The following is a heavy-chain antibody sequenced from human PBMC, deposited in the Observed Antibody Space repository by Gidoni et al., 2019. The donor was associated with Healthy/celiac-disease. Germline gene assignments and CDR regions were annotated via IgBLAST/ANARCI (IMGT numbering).Heavy chain of an antibody. V-gene: IGHV3-23*01. CDR2: ISGSGGST. CDR3: AKSPEAGIFDY. J-gene: IGHJ4*02. CDR1: GITFSSYA. D-gene: IGHD6-19*01. Sequence: LVQPGGSLRLSCAASGITFSSYAMSWVRQSPGTGLEWVSAISGSGGSTYYADSVKGRFTISRDNSKNTLYLQMNSLRAEDTAVYYCAKSPEAGIFDYCGQGTLVTVSS.